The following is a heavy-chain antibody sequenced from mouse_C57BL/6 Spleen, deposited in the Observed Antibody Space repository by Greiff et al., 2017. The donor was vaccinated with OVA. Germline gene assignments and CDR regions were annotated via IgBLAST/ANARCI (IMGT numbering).Heavy chain of an antibody. CDR2: ISDGGSYT. V-gene: IGHV5-4*01. D-gene: IGHD4-1*01. CDR3: ARDQRELGFAY. Sequence: EVMLVESGGGLVKPGGSLKLSCAASGFTFSSYAMSWVRQTPEKRLEWVATISDGGSYTYYPDNVKGRFTISRDNAKNNLYLQMSHLKSEDTAMYYCARDQRELGFAYWGQGTLVTVSA. CDR1: GFTFSSYA. J-gene: IGHJ3*01.